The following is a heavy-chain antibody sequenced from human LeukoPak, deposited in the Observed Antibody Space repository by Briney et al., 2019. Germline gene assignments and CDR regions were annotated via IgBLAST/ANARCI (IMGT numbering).Heavy chain of an antibody. Sequence: ASVKVSCKASGYTFTSYDINWVRQATGQGLEWMGWMNPNSGNTGYAQKFQGRVTMTRNTSISTAYMELSSLRSEDTAVYYCARVAYYYDSSGKGAIDYWGQGTLVTVSS. J-gene: IGHJ4*02. D-gene: IGHD3-22*01. V-gene: IGHV1-8*01. CDR3: ARVAYYYDSSGKGAIDY. CDR2: MNPNSGNT. CDR1: GYTFTSYD.